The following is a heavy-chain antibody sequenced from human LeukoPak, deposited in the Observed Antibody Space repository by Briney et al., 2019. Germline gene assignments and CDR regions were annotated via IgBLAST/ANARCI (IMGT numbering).Heavy chain of an antibody. CDR2: IIPMSDTT. CDR3: ARDSSHVVIGSMDV. Sequence: SVKVSCKAPGGTLSSYAISWVRQAPGQGLEWMGRIIPMSDTTNHAQQFQGRVTITADKSASTVYMELSSLRSEDTAVYYCARDSSHVVIGSMDVWGQGTTVTVSS. V-gene: IGHV1-69*06. D-gene: IGHD4-23*01. CDR1: GGTLSSYA. J-gene: IGHJ6*02.